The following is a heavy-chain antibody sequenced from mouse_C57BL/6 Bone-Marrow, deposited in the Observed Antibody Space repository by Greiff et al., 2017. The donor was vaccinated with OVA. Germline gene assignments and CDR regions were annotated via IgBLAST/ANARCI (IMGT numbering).Heavy chain of an antibody. CDR2: IRSKSSNYAT. Sequence: EVQGVESGGGLVQPKGSLKLSCAASGFTFNTYAMHWVRQAPGKGLEWVARIRSKSSNYATYYADSVKDRFTISRDDSQSMLYLQMNNLKTEDTAMYYCVRDQEVYDYDGDYAMDYWGQGTSVTVSS. CDR1: GFTFNTYA. D-gene: IGHD2-4*01. CDR3: VRDQEVYDYDGDYAMDY. V-gene: IGHV10-3*01. J-gene: IGHJ4*01.